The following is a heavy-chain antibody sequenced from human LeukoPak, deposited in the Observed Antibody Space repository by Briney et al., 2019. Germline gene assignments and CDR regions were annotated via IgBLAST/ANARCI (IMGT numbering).Heavy chain of an antibody. J-gene: IGHJ4*02. Sequence: GGSLRLSCAASGFTFSSYGMSWVRQAPGKGLEWVSGINWNGGSTGYADSVKGRFTISRDNAKNSLYLQMNSLRAEDTALYYCAREKSPLVVAAIYFDYWGQGTLVTVSS. CDR2: INWNGGST. CDR3: AREKSPLVVAAIYFDY. V-gene: IGHV3-20*04. D-gene: IGHD2-15*01. CDR1: GFTFSSYG.